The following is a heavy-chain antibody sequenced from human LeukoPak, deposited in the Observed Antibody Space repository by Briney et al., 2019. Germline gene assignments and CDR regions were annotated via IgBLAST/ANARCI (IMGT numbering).Heavy chain of an antibody. Sequence: SETLSLTCAVYGGSFSGYYWSWIRQPPGKGLEWIGEINHSGSTNYNPSLKSRVTISVDTSKNQFSLKLSSVTAADTAVYYCARGLTILNWFDPWGQGTLVTVSS. D-gene: IGHD3-9*01. CDR2: INHSGST. CDR3: ARGLTILNWFDP. J-gene: IGHJ5*02. CDR1: GGSFSGYY. V-gene: IGHV4-34*01.